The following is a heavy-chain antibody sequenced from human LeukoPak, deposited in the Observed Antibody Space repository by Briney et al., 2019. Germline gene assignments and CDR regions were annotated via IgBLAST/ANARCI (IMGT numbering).Heavy chain of an antibody. J-gene: IGHJ3*02. CDR2: ISSSSSYI. D-gene: IGHD2-8*01. V-gene: IGHV3-21*01. CDR3: AGVGGGMLKSGAFCS. Sequence: GGSLRLSCAASGFTVSSNYMSWVRQAPGKGLEWVSSISSSSSYIYYADSVKGRFTISRDNAKNSLYLQMNSLRAEDTAVYYCAGVGGGMLKSGAFCSLGQGTMVTVSS. CDR1: GFTVSSNY.